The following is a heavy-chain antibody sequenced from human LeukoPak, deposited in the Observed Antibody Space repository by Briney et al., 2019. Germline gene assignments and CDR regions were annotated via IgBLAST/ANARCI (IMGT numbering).Heavy chain of an antibody. J-gene: IGHJ4*02. CDR2: ISGGGGR. V-gene: IGHV3-23*01. CDR1: GFTFTSYA. Sequence: GGPLRLSCAASGFTFTSYAMSWVRQAPGKGLEWVSTISGGGGRYYADSVKGRFTISRDNSKNTLYLQMNSLRAEDTAVYYCATSPLFDYWGQGTLVTVSS. CDR3: ATSPLFDY.